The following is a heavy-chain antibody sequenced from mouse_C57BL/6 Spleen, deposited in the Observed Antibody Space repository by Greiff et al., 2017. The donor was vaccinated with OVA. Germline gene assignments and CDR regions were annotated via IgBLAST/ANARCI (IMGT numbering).Heavy chain of an antibody. Sequence: EVKLEESGGGLVKPGGSLKLSCAASGFTFSDYGMHWVRQAPEKGLEWVAYISSGSSTIYYADTVKGRFTISRDNAKNTLFLQMTSLRSEDTAMYYCATYSNYSWYFDVWGTGTTVTVSS. CDR3: ATYSNYSWYFDV. V-gene: IGHV5-17*01. CDR2: ISSGSSTI. CDR1: GFTFSDYG. D-gene: IGHD2-5*01. J-gene: IGHJ1*03.